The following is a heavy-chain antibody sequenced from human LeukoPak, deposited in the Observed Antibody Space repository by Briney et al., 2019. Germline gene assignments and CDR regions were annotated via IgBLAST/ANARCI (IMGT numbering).Heavy chain of an antibody. J-gene: IGHJ5*02. V-gene: IGHV1-69*05. CDR1: GGTFSSYA. CDR2: IIPIFGTE. D-gene: IGHD6-13*01. CDR3: ASGNRRMGSSDGFDP. Sequence: SVKVSCKASGGTFSSYAISWVRQAPGQGLEWMGGIIPIFGTENYAQKFQGRVTITTDESTSTAYMELSSLRSEDTAVYYCASGNRRMGSSDGFDPWGQGTLVTVSS.